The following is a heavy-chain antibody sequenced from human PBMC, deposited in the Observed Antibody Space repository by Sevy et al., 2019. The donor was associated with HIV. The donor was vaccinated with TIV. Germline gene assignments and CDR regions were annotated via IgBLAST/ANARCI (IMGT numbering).Heavy chain of an antibody. V-gene: IGHV1-69*13. Sequence: ASVKVSCKASGGTFSSFALSWVRQAPGQGLEWMGGIIPIFGTTKYAQKFQGRVTIIADESTSTAYMELSCLGSEDTAVYYCARPSYGSGRGYQNYSYYYGMDDWGPGTTVTVSS. CDR2: IIPIFGTT. CDR1: GGTFSSFA. CDR3: ARPSYGSGRGYQNYSYYYGMDD. J-gene: IGHJ6*02. D-gene: IGHD3-10*01.